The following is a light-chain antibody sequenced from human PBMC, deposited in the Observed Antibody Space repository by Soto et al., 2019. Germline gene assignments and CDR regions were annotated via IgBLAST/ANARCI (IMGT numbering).Light chain of an antibody. CDR1: QSVSSSY. CDR2: GAS. Sequence: EIVLTQSPGTLSLSPGERATLSCRASQSVSSSYLAWYQQKPGQAPRLLIYGASSRATGIPDRFSGSGSGTDFPLTISRLEPEDFGVYYCQQYGSSRTFGQGTKVEIK. J-gene: IGKJ1*01. V-gene: IGKV3-20*01. CDR3: QQYGSSRT.